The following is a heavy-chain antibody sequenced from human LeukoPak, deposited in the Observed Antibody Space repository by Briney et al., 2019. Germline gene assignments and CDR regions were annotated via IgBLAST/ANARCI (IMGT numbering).Heavy chain of an antibody. Sequence: SETLSLTCTVSGGSISSYYWSWIRQPPGKGLEWIGVINHSGSTNYNPSLKSRVTISVDTSKNQFSLKLSSVTAADTAVYYCARGRGIAAAGIGGGAWFDPWGQGTLVTVSS. D-gene: IGHD6-13*01. J-gene: IGHJ5*02. V-gene: IGHV4-34*01. CDR1: GGSISSYY. CDR2: INHSGST. CDR3: ARGRGIAAAGIGGGAWFDP.